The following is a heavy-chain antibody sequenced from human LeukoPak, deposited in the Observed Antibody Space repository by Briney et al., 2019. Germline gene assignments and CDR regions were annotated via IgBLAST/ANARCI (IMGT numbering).Heavy chain of an antibody. CDR2: ISWNSGSI. D-gene: IGHD2-8*01. J-gene: IGHJ4*02. V-gene: IGHV3-9*01. CDR3: AKDIKRRGMVYAIQSAKGGFDY. CDR1: GFTFDDYA. Sequence: PGGSLRLSCAASGFTFDDYAMHWVRQAPGKGLEWVSGISWNSGSIGYADSVKGRFTISRDNAKNSLYLQMNSLRAEDTALYYCAKDIKRRGMVYAIQSAKGGFDYWGQGTLVTASS.